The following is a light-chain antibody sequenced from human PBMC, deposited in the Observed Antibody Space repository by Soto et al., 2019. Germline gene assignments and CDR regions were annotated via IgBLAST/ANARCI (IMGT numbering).Light chain of an antibody. CDR3: CSYSSTNTFYV. CDR2: QVT. CDR1: SSDVGGYYY. Sequence: QSVLTQPASVSGSPGQSITISCTGTSSDVGGYYYVSWYQHHPGKAPKLIIYQVTNRPSGVSNRFSASKSGNTASLTISALQAEDEADYYCCSYSSTNTFYVFGTGTQLTVL. V-gene: IGLV2-14*01. J-gene: IGLJ1*01.